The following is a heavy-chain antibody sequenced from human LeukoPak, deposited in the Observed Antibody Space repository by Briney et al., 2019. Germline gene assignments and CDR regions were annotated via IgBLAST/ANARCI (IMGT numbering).Heavy chain of an antibody. CDR1: GGSISSYY. V-gene: IGHV4-59*01. Sequence: SETLSLTCTVSGGSISSYYWSWIRQPPGKGLEWIGYIYYSGSTNYNPSLKSQVTISVDTSKNQFSLKLSSVTAADTAVYYCARALRYCSGGSCFNWFDPWGQGTLVTVSS. J-gene: IGHJ5*02. CDR2: IYYSGST. CDR3: ARALRYCSGGSCFNWFDP. D-gene: IGHD2-15*01.